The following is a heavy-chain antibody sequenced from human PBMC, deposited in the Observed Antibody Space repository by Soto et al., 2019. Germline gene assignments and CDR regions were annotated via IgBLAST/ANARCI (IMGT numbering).Heavy chain of an antibody. Sequence: PGGSLRLSCEVSGFPFKAYWMSWVRQAPGKGLEWLSNMNEDANTKYYVDSVKGRFTILGDSAGNSLFLKMASLRAEDTAVYLRAAYHTSPHAAFDICGRGTLVTV. CDR2: MNEDANTK. CDR3: AAYHTSPHAAFDI. V-gene: IGHV3-7*01. J-gene: IGHJ3*02. CDR1: GFPFKAYW.